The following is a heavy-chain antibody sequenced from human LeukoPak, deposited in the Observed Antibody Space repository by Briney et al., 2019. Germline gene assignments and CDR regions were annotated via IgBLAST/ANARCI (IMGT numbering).Heavy chain of an antibody. Sequence: SETLSLTCAVSGGSISSGGYSWSWIRQPPGKGLEWIGYIYHSGSTYYNPSLKSRVTISVDRSKNQFSLKLSSVTAADTAVYYCARGAYCGGDCVGWYFDLWGRGTLVTVSS. CDR2: IYHSGST. CDR3: ARGAYCGGDCVGWYFDL. J-gene: IGHJ2*01. CDR1: GGSISSGGYS. D-gene: IGHD2-21*02. V-gene: IGHV4-30-2*01.